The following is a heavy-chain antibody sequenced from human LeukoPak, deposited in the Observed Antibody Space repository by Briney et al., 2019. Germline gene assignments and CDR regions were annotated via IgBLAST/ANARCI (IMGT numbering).Heavy chain of an antibody. D-gene: IGHD2-2*01. Sequence: GASVTASCKASRYTLTRYYMHWVRQAPGQGLEWMGWISPNSGGTNYAQKFKGRDTMTRDTSISTAYMELSRLRSDDTAVYYCARYCSSTSCLFSARGFDYWGQGTLVTVSS. CDR1: RYTLTRYY. V-gene: IGHV1-2*02. CDR3: ARYCSSTSCLFSARGFDY. J-gene: IGHJ4*02. CDR2: ISPNSGGT.